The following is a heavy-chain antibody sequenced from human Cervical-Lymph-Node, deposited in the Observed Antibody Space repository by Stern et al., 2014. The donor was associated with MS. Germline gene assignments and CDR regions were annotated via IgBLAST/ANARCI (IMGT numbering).Heavy chain of an antibody. CDR1: GYTFSSYS. D-gene: IGHD6-19*01. J-gene: IGHJ4*02. Sequence: VQLLESVSELKKPGASVNVSCKASGYTFSSYSLNWVRQAPGQGLEWMGWINTNTGSPTYAQGFTGRFVFSLDSSLSTAYLQINSLKAEDTAVYYCTRVPNSSGWDDCWGQGTLVTVSS. V-gene: IGHV7-4-1*02. CDR2: INTNTGSP. CDR3: TRVPNSSGWDDC.